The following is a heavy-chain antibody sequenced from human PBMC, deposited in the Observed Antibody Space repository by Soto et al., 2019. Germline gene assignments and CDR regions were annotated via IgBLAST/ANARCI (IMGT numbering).Heavy chain of an antibody. CDR3: AKGRWEPHGPFDY. J-gene: IGHJ4*02. CDR1: GFTFSSYA. V-gene: IGHV3-30-3*01. Sequence: PGGSLRLSCAASGFTFSSYAMHWVRQAPGKGLEWVAVISYDGSKKYYADSVKGRFTISRDNSKNTLYLQMNSLRAEDTAVYYCAKGRWEPHGPFDYWGQGTLVTAPQ. D-gene: IGHD1-26*01. CDR2: ISYDGSKK.